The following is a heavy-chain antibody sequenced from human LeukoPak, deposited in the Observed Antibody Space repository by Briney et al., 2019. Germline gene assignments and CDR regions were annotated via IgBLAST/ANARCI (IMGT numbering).Heavy chain of an antibody. CDR1: GFTFSSFS. Sequence: GGSLRLSCAASGFTFSSFSMNWVRQAPGKGLEWVSSISSSSSYIYYADSVKGRFTISRDNAKNSLYLQMNSLRAEDTAVYYCAISVVRPAPFDFWGQGTLVTVSS. CDR2: ISSSSSYI. CDR3: AISVVRPAPFDF. V-gene: IGHV3-21*01. J-gene: IGHJ4*02. D-gene: IGHD2-15*01.